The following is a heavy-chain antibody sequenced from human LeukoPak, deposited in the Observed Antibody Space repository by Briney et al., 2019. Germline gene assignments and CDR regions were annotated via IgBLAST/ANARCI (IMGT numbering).Heavy chain of an antibody. D-gene: IGHD3-22*01. CDR2: ISGSGGST. J-gene: IGHJ2*01. CDR1: GFIFSSYA. V-gene: IGHV3-23*01. CDR3: AKTMVVVVISSWYFDL. Sequence: PGGSLRLSCAASGFIFSSYAMSWVRQAPGKGLEWVSSISGSGGSTYYADSVTGRFTISRDNSKNTLYLQMNSLRAEDTAVYYCAKTMVVVVISSWYFDLWGRGTLVTVSS.